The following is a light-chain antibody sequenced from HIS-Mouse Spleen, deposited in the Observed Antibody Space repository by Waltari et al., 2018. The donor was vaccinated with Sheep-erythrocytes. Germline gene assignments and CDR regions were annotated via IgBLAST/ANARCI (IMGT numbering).Light chain of an antibody. CDR1: QSVLYSSNNKNY. Sequence: DTVMTQSPDSLAVSLGERATINCKSSQSVLYSSNNKNYLAWYQQKPGQPPKLLIYWASTRESGVPDRFIGSGSGTDFTLTISSLQAEDVAVYYCQQYYSTLTFGGGTKVEIK. J-gene: IGKJ4*01. V-gene: IGKV4-1*01. CDR2: WAS. CDR3: QQYYSTLT.